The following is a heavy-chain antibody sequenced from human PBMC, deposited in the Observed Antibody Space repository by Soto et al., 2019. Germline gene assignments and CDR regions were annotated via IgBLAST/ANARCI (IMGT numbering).Heavy chain of an antibody. D-gene: IGHD2-2*01. CDR3: ARDRRGYCSSTSCRRAYYFDY. J-gene: IGHJ4*02. CDR1: GGTFSSYT. V-gene: IGHV1-69*04. CDR2: IIPILGIA. Sequence: ASVKVSCKASGGTFSSYTISWVRQAPGQGLEWMGRIIPILGIANYAQKFQGRVTITADKSTSTAYMELSSLRSEDTAVYYCARDRRGYCSSTSCRRAYYFDYWGQGTLVTVSS.